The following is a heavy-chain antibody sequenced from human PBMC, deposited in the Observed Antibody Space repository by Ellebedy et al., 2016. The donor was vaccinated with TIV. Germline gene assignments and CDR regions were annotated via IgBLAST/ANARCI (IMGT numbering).Heavy chain of an antibody. CDR1: GFTFSSYS. CDR3: ARDHSPPTLLWFGEDY. D-gene: IGHD3-10*01. J-gene: IGHJ4*02. CDR2: ISSSSSTI. Sequence: GGSLRLXXAASGFTFSSYSMNWVRQAPGKGLEWVSYISSSSSTIYYADSVKGRFTISRDNAKNSLYLQMNSLRAEDTAVYYCARDHSPPTLLWFGEDYWGQGTLVTVSS. V-gene: IGHV3-48*04.